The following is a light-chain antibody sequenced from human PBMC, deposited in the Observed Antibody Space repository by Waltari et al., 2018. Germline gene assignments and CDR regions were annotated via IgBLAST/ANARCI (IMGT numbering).Light chain of an antibody. CDR1: SSDVGGYDY. Sequence: QSALTQPRSVSGSPGHSVTISCTGTSSDVGGYDYVSWYQQHPGKAPKLVFYDVIKRPSGFPDRFSGSKSGNTASLTISGLQADDEADYNCCSYAGRATWAFGGGTKLTVL. J-gene: IGLJ3*02. CDR3: CSYAGRATWA. CDR2: DVI. V-gene: IGLV2-11*01.